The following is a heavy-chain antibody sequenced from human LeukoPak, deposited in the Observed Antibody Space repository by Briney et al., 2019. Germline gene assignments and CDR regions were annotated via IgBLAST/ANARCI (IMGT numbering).Heavy chain of an antibody. CDR1: GFTFSSYA. J-gene: IGHJ4*02. Sequence: GGSLRLSCAASGFTFSSYAMSWVRQASGKGLEWVSAISGSGGSTYYADSVKGRFTISRDNSKNTLYLQMNSLRAEDTAVYYCAKVKAAAGTKHSGYFDYWGQGTLVTVSS. D-gene: IGHD6-13*01. CDR3: AKVKAAAGTKHSGYFDY. V-gene: IGHV3-23*01. CDR2: ISGSGGST.